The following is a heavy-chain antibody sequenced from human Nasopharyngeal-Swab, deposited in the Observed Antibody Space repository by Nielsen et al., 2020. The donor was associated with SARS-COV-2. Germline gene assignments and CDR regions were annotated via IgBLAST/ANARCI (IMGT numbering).Heavy chain of an antibody. CDR1: GGSFSGYY. D-gene: IGHD3-16*02. J-gene: IGHJ3*01. Sequence: SETLSLTCGVHGGSFSGYYWNWIHQTPEKGLQWIGEINDRGNMDHNPSLKSRVTMSVDTSKNQFSLRLSSVTAADTAVYYCARAPSSFQFFFRERGEAFDVWGQGTTVIVSS. CDR3: ARAPSSFQFFFRERGEAFDV. V-gene: IGHV4-34*10. CDR2: INDRGNM.